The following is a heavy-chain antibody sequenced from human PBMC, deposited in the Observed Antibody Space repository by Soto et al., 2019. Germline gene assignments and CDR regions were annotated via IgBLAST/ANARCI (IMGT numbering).Heavy chain of an antibody. D-gene: IGHD5-18*01. V-gene: IGHV4-30-4*01. Sequence: QVQLQESGPGLVEPSQTLFLTCSVSSGSISSGDYYWSWIRQPPGKGLEWIGNIYYRGSTYYMPSLKNRVTMSEDTSQNQVSLKVKSVTAADTAVYYCVRVRPITGNTYGPDAFAFWGQGTLVTVTS. CDR1: SGSISSGDYY. CDR2: IYYRGST. CDR3: VRVRPITGNTYGPDAFAF. J-gene: IGHJ3*01.